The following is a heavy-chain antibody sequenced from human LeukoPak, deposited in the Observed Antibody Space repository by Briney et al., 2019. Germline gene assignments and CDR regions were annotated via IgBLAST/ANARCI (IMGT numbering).Heavy chain of an antibody. J-gene: IGHJ4*02. CDR3: ARTPRSTYYDY. D-gene: IGHD2-2*01. V-gene: IGHV2-70*04. CDR2: IDWDDNK. Sequence: ESGPALVKPTQTLTLTCTFSGFSLSTNGMRVSWIRQPPGKALEWLARIDWDDNKFYSTSLKTRLTISKDTARNQAVLTMTNMDPVDTATYYCARTPRSTYYDYWGQGTLVTVSS. CDR1: GFSLSTNGMR.